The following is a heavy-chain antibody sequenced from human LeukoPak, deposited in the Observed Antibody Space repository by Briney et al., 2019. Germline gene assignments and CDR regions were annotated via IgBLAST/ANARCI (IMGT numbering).Heavy chain of an antibody. CDR1: GYTFTSHL. J-gene: IGHJ4*02. V-gene: IGHV1-3*01. D-gene: IGHD7-27*01. Sequence: GASVKVSCKASGYTFTSHLMHWVRQAPGQRLEWMGWINAGNGNTKYSQKFQGRVTITRDTSASTAYMELSSLRSEDTAVYYCARRPGWGFYYFDYWGQGTLVTVSS. CDR2: INAGNGNT. CDR3: ARRPGWGFYYFDY.